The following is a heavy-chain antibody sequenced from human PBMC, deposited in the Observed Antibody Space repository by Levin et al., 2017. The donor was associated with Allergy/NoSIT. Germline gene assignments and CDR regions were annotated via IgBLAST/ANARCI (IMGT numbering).Heavy chain of an antibody. Sequence: GESLKISCAASGFTFSSYSMNWVRQAPGKGLEWVSSISSGGSYIYYADSLKGRFTISRDNAKNSLYLQMNSLRAEDTAVYYCARTEYYDNSGDFTIDYWGQGTLVTVSS. CDR3: ARTEYYDNSGDFTIDY. CDR1: GFTFSSYS. V-gene: IGHV3-21*01. J-gene: IGHJ4*02. CDR2: ISSGGSYI. D-gene: IGHD3-22*01.